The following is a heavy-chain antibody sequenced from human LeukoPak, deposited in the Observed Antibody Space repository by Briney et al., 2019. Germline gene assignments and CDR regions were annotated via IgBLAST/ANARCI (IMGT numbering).Heavy chain of an antibody. Sequence: ASVKVSCKASGYTFTSYDINWVRQATGQGLEWMGWMNPNSGNTGYAQKFQGRVTMTRNTSMSTAYMELSSLRSEDTAVYYCARGSYYYDSSGTDFDYWGQGTLVTVSS. D-gene: IGHD3-22*01. J-gene: IGHJ4*02. CDR3: ARGSYYYDSSGTDFDY. CDR1: GYTFTSYD. CDR2: MNPNSGNT. V-gene: IGHV1-8*01.